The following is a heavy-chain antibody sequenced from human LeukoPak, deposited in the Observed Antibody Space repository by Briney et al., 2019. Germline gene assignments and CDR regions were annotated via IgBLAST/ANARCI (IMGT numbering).Heavy chain of an antibody. V-gene: IGHV1-2*02. Sequence: GASVKVSCKASGYTFTGYDMHWVRQAPGQGLEWMGWINPNSGGTNYAQKFQGRVTMTRDTSISTAYMELNRLRSGDTAVYYCARDRDYGSGIFDYWGQGTLVTVSS. CDR2: INPNSGGT. J-gene: IGHJ4*02. CDR3: ARDRDYGSGIFDY. CDR1: GYTFTGYD. D-gene: IGHD3-10*01.